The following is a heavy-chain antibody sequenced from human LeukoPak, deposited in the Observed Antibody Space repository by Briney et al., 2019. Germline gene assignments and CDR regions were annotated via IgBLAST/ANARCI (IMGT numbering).Heavy chain of an antibody. J-gene: IGHJ6*02. CDR2: LGRSGEYK. Sequence: GGSLGFSGAASGFRFTDYSRGWVRQAQGKGLGWVAGLGRSGEYKYYADSVKGRFTISRDNSKDTVSLQMNSLRAEDSAIYFCVKDRPCETCMPMDAWGQGTTVTVSS. D-gene: IGHD2-2*01. V-gene: IGHV3-23*01. CDR3: VKDRPCETCMPMDA. CDR1: GFRFTDYS.